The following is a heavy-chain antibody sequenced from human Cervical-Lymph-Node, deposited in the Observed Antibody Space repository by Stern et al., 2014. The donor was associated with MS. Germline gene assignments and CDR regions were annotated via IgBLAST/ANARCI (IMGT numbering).Heavy chain of an antibody. Sequence: EVQLVESGGGLVQPGGSLRLSCEASGFPVGASYMNWVRQAPGKGLEWVSRIHTVGTTHYADSVSGRFTISRANATNALYLQMDRLTGGDTAFYYRGREIAGRRFEDWGRGTLVAVSP. CDR2: IHTVGTT. CDR3: GREIAGRRFED. V-gene: IGHV3-66*01. D-gene: IGHD6-6*01. J-gene: IGHJ4*02. CDR1: GFPVGASY.